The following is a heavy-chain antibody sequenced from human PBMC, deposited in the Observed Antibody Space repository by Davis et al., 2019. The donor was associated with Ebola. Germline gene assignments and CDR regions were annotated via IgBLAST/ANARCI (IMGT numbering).Heavy chain of an antibody. J-gene: IGHJ6*02. V-gene: IGHV1-8*01. Sequence: ASVKVSCKASGYTFTSYDINWVRQATGQGLEWMGWMNPNSGDTGSAQKFQDRVTMTRNTSIGTAYMELSSLRSEDTAVYYCATFWSGYPPNYYYYGMDVWGQGTTVTVSS. CDR1: GYTFTSYD. CDR3: ATFWSGYPPNYYYYGMDV. CDR2: MNPNSGDT. D-gene: IGHD3-3*01.